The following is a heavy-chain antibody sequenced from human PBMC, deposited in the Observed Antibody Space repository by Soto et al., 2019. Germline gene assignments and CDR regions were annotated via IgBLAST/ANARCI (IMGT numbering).Heavy chain of an antibody. Sequence: QVQLVESGGGVVQPGRSLRLSCAASGFTFSSYGMHWVRQAPGKGLEWVAVISYDGSNKYYADSVKGRFTISRDNSKNTLYLQMNSLRAEDTAVYYCAKDNIGTTGPYYYYGMDVWGQGTTVTVSS. V-gene: IGHV3-30*18. J-gene: IGHJ6*02. CDR2: ISYDGSNK. CDR1: GFTFSSYG. D-gene: IGHD1-26*01. CDR3: AKDNIGTTGPYYYYGMDV.